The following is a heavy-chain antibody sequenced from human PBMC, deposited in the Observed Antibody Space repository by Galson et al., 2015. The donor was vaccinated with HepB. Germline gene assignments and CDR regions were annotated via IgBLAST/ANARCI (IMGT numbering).Heavy chain of an antibody. J-gene: IGHJ3*02. CDR3: ARQIGFYLAAAGTSDAFDI. CDR1: GYSFTSYW. CDR2: IDPSDSYT. V-gene: IGHV5-10-1*01. D-gene: IGHD6-13*01. Sequence: QSGAEVKKPGESLRISCKGSGYSFTSYWISWVRQMPGKGLEWMGRIDPSDSYTNYSPSFQGHVTISADKSISTAYLQWSSLKASDTAMYYCARQIGFYLAAAGTSDAFDIWGQGTMVTVSS.